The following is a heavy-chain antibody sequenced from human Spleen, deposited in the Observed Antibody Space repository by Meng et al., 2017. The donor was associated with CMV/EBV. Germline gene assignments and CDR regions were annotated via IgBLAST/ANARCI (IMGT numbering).Heavy chain of an antibody. Sequence: SLFQLSTGGVGVGWFRQPPGKALEWLALINWNDEKRYRPSLQTRLTISKDTSKNQVVLTMANVDPADTATYYCARAVTIFGVVKFDYWGQGSLVTVSS. CDR2: INWNDEK. CDR3: ARAVTIFGVVKFDY. D-gene: IGHD3-3*01. CDR1: LFQLSTGGVG. V-gene: IGHV2-5*01. J-gene: IGHJ4*02.